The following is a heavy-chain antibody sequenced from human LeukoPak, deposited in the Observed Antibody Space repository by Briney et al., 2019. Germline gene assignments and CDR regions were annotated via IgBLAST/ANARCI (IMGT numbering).Heavy chain of an antibody. J-gene: IGHJ3*01. CDR2: FEVEAGQI. V-gene: IGHV1-24*01. CDR3: ATAEQLGIWRAFHL. CDR1: GYSLTELS. Sequence: ASVKVSCKVSGYSLTELSMHWVRQAPGKGLEWMGGFEVEAGQIIYAQKFQGRVSMPEDASTDTAYMELSSLRSEDTAMYYCATAEQLGIWRAFHLWGQGTMVTVSS. D-gene: IGHD6-13*01.